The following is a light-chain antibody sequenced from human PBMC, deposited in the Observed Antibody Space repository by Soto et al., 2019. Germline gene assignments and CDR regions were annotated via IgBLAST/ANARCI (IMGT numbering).Light chain of an antibody. CDR1: QSVSSSY. V-gene: IGKV3-20*01. Sequence: EIVLTQSPGTLSLSPGERATLSCSASQSVSSSYLAWYQQKPGQAPRLLIYGASSRATGIPDRFSGSGSGTDFTLTISRLEPEDFAVYYCQQYGSSLEKFGQGTKVDIK. J-gene: IGKJ1*01. CDR3: QQYGSSLEK. CDR2: GAS.